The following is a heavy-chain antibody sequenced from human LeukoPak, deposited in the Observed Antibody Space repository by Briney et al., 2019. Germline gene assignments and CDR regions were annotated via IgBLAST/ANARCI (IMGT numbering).Heavy chain of an antibody. CDR1: GGTFSSYA. D-gene: IGHD2-15*01. V-gene: IGHV1-69*10. Sequence: SVKCSCKASGGTFSSYAMSCVRQAPRQALGWRGWIIPIIGIANYTTKIPGRVTFPADESTSTAYLVLSSLRSEDTAVYYCARGWRVVVAATVDYYGMDVWGQGTTVTVSS. CDR3: ARGWRVVVAATVDYYGMDV. J-gene: IGHJ6*02. CDR2: IIPIIGIA.